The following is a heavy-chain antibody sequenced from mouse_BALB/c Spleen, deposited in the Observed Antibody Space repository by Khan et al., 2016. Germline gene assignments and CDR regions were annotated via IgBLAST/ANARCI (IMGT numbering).Heavy chain of an antibody. CDR1: GFTFSDYY. V-gene: IGHV5-4*02. J-gene: IGHJ3*01. CDR3: ARDDSLFAY. CDR2: ISDGGSYT. D-gene: IGHD2-12*01. Sequence: EVQLVESGGGLVKPGGSLKLSCAASGFTFSDYYMCWVRQTPEKRLEWVATISDGGSYTYYPDSVKGRFTISRDNAKNNLYLQMSSLKSEDTAMYYCARDDSLFAYWGQGTLVTVSA.